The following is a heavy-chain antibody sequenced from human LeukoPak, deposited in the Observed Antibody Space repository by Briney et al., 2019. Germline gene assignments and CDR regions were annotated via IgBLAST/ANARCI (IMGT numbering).Heavy chain of an antibody. CDR1: GYTFTSYA. Sequence: GASVKVSCKASGYTFTSYAMNWVRQAPGQGLEWMGLINTNTGNRTYAQGFTGRFVFSLDTSVSTAYLQISSLKAEDTAVYYCARENTPYYDFWSAGYYYYYYGMDVWGQGTTVTVSS. CDR2: INTNTGNR. CDR3: ARENTPYYDFWSAGYYYYYYGMDV. D-gene: IGHD3-3*01. V-gene: IGHV7-4-1*02. J-gene: IGHJ6*02.